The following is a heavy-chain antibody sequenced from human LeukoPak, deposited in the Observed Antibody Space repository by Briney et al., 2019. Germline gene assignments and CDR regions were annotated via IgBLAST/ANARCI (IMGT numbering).Heavy chain of an antibody. CDR2: INTDGSST. V-gene: IGHV3-74*01. CDR1: GFTFSSYW. Sequence: PGGSLRLSCAASGFTFSSYWMHWVRQAPGKGLVWVSRINTDGSSTSYADSVKGRFTISRDNSKNTLYLQMNSLRAEDTAVYYCARDFLESYGKPRDGYYGMDVWGQGTTVTVSS. CDR3: ARDFLESYGKPRDGYYGMDV. J-gene: IGHJ6*02. D-gene: IGHD5-18*01.